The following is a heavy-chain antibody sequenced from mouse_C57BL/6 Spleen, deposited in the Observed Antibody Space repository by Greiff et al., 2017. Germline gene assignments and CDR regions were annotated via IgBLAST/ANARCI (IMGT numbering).Heavy chain of an antibody. J-gene: IGHJ2*01. CDR2: IDPSDSYT. CDR3: ARGKKAQADFDY. V-gene: IGHV1-59*01. Sequence: QVQLQQPGAELVRPGTSVKLSCKASGYTFTSYWMHWVKPRPGQGLEWIGVIDPSDSYTNYNQKFKGKATLTVDTASSTSYMQLSSLTSEDSAVYYCARGKKAQADFDYWGQGTTLTVSS. D-gene: IGHD3-2*02. CDR1: GYTFTSYW.